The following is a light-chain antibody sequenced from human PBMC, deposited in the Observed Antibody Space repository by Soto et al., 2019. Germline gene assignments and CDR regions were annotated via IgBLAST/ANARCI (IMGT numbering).Light chain of an antibody. J-gene: IGLJ1*01. CDR2: GNS. Sequence: QSVLTQPPSVSGAAGQRVTISCTGSSSNIGAGYDVHWYQQLPGTAPKLLIYGNSNRPSGVPDRFSGSKSGTSASLAITGLQAEDEADYYCQSYDSSLSGVFGTGTKLTVL. V-gene: IGLV1-40*01. CDR3: QSYDSSLSGV. CDR1: SSNIGAGYD.